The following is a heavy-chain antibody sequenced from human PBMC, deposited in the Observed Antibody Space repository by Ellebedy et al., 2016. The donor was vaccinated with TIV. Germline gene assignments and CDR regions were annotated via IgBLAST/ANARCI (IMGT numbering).Heavy chain of an antibody. CDR1: GYTLTELS. D-gene: IGHD3-22*01. CDR3: ARGGYYDSSGPPDY. CDR2: FDPEDGET. V-gene: IGHV1-24*01. Sequence: ASVKVSCXVSGYTLTELSMHWVRQAPGKGLEWMGGFDPEDGETIYAQKFQGRVTMTEDTSTDTAYMELSSLRSEDTAVYYCARGGYYDSSGPPDYWGQGTLVTVSS. J-gene: IGHJ4*02.